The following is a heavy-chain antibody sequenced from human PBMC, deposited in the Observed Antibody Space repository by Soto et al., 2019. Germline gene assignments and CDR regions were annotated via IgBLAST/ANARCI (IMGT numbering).Heavy chain of an antibody. CDR2: IYYSGST. D-gene: IGHD5-12*01. CDR3: ARSGHEDTSNVDY. Sequence: QLQLQESGPGLVKPSETLSLTCTVSGGSISSSSYYWNWIRQPPGKGLEWIGSIYYSGSTSYNPSLKSRVNISVDTSKNQFSLTLNSVTAADTAVYYCARSGHEDTSNVDYWGQGTLVTVSS. V-gene: IGHV4-39*01. CDR1: GGSISSSSYY. J-gene: IGHJ4*02.